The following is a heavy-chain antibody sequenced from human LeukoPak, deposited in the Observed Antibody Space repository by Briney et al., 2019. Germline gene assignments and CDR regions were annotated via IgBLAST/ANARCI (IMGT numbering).Heavy chain of an antibody. J-gene: IGHJ3*02. V-gene: IGHV3-21*01. Sequence: GSLRLSCAASGFSFSTYSMDWVRQAPGKGLEWVSAIDSSGNSIYYADSVKGRFTISRDNAKNSLYLQMNSLRAEDTAVYYCARQNGWELLAFDIWGQGTMVTVSS. CDR3: ARQNGWELLAFDI. CDR2: IDSSGNSI. CDR1: GFSFSTYS. D-gene: IGHD1-26*01.